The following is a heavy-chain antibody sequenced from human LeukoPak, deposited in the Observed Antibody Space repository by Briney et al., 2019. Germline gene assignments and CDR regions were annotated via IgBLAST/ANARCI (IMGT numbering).Heavy chain of an antibody. CDR2: ISNDGSNK. V-gene: IGHV3-30*18. CDR1: GFTFSTYG. CDR3: AKGAGYGSGWYWDYFDY. J-gene: IGHJ4*02. Sequence: GGSLRLSCAASGFTFSTYGMHWVRQAPGKGLEWVAVISNDGSNKYHADSMKGRFTISRDNSKNTLYLQMNSLRAEDTAVYYCAKGAGYGSGWYWDYFDYWGQGTLVTVSS. D-gene: IGHD6-19*01.